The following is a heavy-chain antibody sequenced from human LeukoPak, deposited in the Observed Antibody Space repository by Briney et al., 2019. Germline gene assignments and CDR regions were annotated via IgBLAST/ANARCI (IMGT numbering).Heavy chain of an antibody. CDR2: FDLEDGET. D-gene: IGHD1-26*01. CDR1: GSTVTDLS. J-gene: IGHJ4*02. V-gene: IGHV1-24*01. Sequence: ASVKVSCIVSGSTVTDLSIHWVRQAPGKGLPGIGSFDLEDGETFYEENFEGRVTMTEDSSTDTAYMELSSLRTDDTAMYYCASQQGGSFAFDDWGQGALVTVSS. CDR3: ASQQGGSFAFDD.